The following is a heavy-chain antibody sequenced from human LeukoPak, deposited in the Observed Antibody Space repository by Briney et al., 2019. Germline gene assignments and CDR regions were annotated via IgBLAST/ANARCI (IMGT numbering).Heavy chain of an antibody. V-gene: IGHV1-8*01. Sequence: ASVKVSCKASGYTFTSYDINWVRQATGQGFEWMGWMNPNSGNTGYAQKFQGRVTMTRNTSISTAYMELSSLRSEDTAVYYCARGISGYYYGSGSHYYYYGMDVWGQGTTVTVSS. D-gene: IGHD3-10*01. CDR2: MNPNSGNT. CDR3: ARGISGYYYGSGSHYYYYGMDV. CDR1: GYTFTSYD. J-gene: IGHJ6*02.